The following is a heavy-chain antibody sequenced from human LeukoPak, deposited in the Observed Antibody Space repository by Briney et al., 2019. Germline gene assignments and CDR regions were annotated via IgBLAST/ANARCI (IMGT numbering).Heavy chain of an antibody. V-gene: IGHV3-74*01. CDR1: GFTFNYYW. D-gene: IGHD5-24*01. J-gene: IGHJ3*02. CDR3: AREGRRDGYNYHAFDI. CDR2: IYSDESST. Sequence: GGSLRLSCAASGFTFNYYWMHWVRQAPGKGLVGVSRIYSDESSTNYADSVKGRFTISRDNAKNTLYLQMNSLRVEDTAVYYCAREGRRDGYNYHAFDIWGQGTMVTVSS.